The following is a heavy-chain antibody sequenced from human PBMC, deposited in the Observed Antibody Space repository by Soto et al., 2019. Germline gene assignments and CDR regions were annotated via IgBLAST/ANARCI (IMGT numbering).Heavy chain of an antibody. CDR2: VNPNDGST. V-gene: IGHV1-46*01. CDR3: ARVDYYGSSGPLDI. J-gene: IGHJ3*02. CDR1: GYTFTRLH. D-gene: IGHD3-10*01. Sequence: QVQLVQSGAEVKQPGASVRVSCKASGYTFTRLHMHWVRQATGQGLEWMGIVNPNDGSTTYAQQFQGRLTMTRDTSTSTVYMFLSSLRSEDTAMYYCARVDYYGSSGPLDIWGQGTMVTVAS.